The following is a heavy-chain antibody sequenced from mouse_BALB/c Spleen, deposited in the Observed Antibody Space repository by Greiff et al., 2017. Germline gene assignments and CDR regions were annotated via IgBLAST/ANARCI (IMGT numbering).Heavy chain of an antibody. Sequence: EVLLVESGGGLVKPGGSLKLSCAASGFTFSSYAMSWVRQTPEKRLEWVASISSGGSTYYPDSVKGRFTISRDDARNILTLQMRSLRSEDAAMYYCARGEVYDYDRYFDYWGQGTTLTVSS. CDR3: ARGEVYDYDRYFDY. D-gene: IGHD2-4*01. CDR1: GFTFSSYA. V-gene: IGHV5-6-5*01. J-gene: IGHJ2*01. CDR2: ISSGGST.